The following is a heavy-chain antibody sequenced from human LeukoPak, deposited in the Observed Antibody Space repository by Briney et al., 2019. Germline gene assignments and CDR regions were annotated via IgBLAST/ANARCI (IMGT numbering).Heavy chain of an antibody. D-gene: IGHD6-13*01. CDR3: ARGSSSWYLS. CDR1: GGTFSSYA. CDR2: IIPIFGTA. Sequence: GASVKVSCKASGGTFSSYAISWVRQAPGQGLEWMGRIIPIFGTANYAQKFQGRVTITTDESTTTAYMELSSLRSEDTAVYYCARGSSSWYLSWGQGTLVTVSS. V-gene: IGHV1-69*05. J-gene: IGHJ5*02.